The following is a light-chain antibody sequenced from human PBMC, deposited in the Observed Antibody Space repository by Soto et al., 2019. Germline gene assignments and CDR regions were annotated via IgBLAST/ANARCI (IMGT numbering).Light chain of an antibody. CDR1: QNISTY. CDR3: QQRSNWPLIT. CDR2: VAS. J-gene: IGKJ5*01. Sequence: DIQMTQSPSSLSASVGDRVTITCRASQNISTYLNWYQQKPGKAPQLLIYVASSLQSGAPSRFSGSGSGTDFTLTISSLEPEDFAVYYCQQRSNWPLITFGQGTRLEIK. V-gene: IGKV1-39*01.